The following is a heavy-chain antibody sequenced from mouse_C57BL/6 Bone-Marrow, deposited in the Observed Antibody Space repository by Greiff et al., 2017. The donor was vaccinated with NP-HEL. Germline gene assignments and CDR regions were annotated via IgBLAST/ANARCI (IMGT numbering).Heavy chain of an antibody. Sequence: QVQLQQSGAELVKPGASVKLSCKASGYTFTEYTIHWVKQRPGQGLEWIGWFYPGSGSIKYNEKFKDKATLTADKSSSTVYMELSRLTSEYAADYFCKRHEKDVRGFDYWGQGTLVTVSA. CDR3: KRHEKDVRGFDY. CDR1: GYTFTEYT. V-gene: IGHV1-62-2*01. J-gene: IGHJ3*01. CDR2: FYPGSGSI.